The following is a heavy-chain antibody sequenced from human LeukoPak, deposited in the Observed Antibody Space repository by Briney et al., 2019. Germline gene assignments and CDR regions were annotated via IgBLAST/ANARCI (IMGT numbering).Heavy chain of an antibody. Sequence: GGSLRLSCAASGFTFSSYAMHWVRQAPGKGLEWVAVISYDGSNKYYADSVKGRFTISRDNSKNTLYLQMNSLRAEDTAVYYCAKRVDYDSSAAYFDYWGQGTLVTVSS. CDR2: ISYDGSNK. CDR3: AKRVDYDSSAAYFDY. D-gene: IGHD3-22*01. CDR1: GFTFSSYA. V-gene: IGHV3-30-3*02. J-gene: IGHJ4*02.